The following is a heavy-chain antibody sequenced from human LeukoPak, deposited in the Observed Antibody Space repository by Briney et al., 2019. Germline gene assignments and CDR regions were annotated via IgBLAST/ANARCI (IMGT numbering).Heavy chain of an antibody. CDR2: ISGSSSYI. V-gene: IGHV3-21*01. J-gene: IGHJ6*03. CDR1: GFTFSSYS. CDR3: AKAALGYGDYYYYYYYMDV. Sequence: PGGSLRLSCAASGFTFSSYSMNWVRQAPGKGLEWVSSISGSSSYIYYADSVKGRFTISRDNAKKSLYLQMNSLRVEDTAVYYCAKAALGYGDYYYYYYYMDVWGKGTTVTVSS. D-gene: IGHD4-17*01.